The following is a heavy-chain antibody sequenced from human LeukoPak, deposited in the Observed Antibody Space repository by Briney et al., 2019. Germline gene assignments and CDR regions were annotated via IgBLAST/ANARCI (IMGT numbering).Heavy chain of an antibody. D-gene: IGHD4-17*01. CDR1: GFTFSGYW. Sequence: GGSLRLSCAASGFTFSGYWMHWVRQPPGKGLVWVSRITGDGSSTTYADSVKGRFAISRDNAKNTLYLQMISLRAEDTAVYYCARDTGWYFDLWGRGTLVTVSS. J-gene: IGHJ2*01. V-gene: IGHV3-74*01. CDR2: ITGDGSST. CDR3: ARDTGWYFDL.